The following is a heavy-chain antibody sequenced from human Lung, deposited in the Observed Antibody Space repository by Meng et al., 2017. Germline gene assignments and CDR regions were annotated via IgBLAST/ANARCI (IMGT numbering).Heavy chain of an antibody. J-gene: IGHJ2*01. CDR3: ARGQKGYFDL. V-gene: IGHV4-30-4*01. CDR2: IYNSGST. CDR1: GGSISSSNYY. Sequence: QVQLQESGPGLVKPSQTLSLTCTVSGGSISSSNYYWSWIRQPPGKGLEWSGRIYNSGSTYYNPSLKSRITISVDTSKNQFSLKLSSVTAADTAVYYCARGQKGYFDLWGRGTLVTVPS.